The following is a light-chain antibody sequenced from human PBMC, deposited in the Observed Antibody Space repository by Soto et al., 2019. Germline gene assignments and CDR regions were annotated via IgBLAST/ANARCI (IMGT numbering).Light chain of an antibody. Sequence: QSVVTQPPSVSGAPGQRVTISCTGSSSNIGAGYDAHWYQQLPGKVPKLLIYGDTNRPSGVPDRFSGSKSGTSASLAITGLQPEDGADYYCQSYDNSLSGPVFGPGTKLTVL. CDR2: GDT. V-gene: IGLV1-40*01. J-gene: IGLJ1*01. CDR3: QSYDNSLSGPV. CDR1: SSNIGAGYD.